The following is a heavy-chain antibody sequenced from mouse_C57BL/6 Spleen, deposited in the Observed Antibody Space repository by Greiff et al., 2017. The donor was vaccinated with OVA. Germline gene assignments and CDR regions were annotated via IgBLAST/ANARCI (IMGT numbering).Heavy chain of an antibody. CDR2: ISYDGSN. J-gene: IGHJ1*03. CDR1: GYSITSGYY. Sequence: EVHLVESGPGLVKPSQSLSLTCSVTGYSITSGYYWNWIRQFPGNKLEWMGYISYDGSNNYNPSLKNRISITRDTSKNQIFLKLNSVTTEDTATYYCARDGVITTVGADWYFDVWGTGTTVTVSS. CDR3: ARDGVITTVGADWYFDV. D-gene: IGHD1-1*01. V-gene: IGHV3-6*01.